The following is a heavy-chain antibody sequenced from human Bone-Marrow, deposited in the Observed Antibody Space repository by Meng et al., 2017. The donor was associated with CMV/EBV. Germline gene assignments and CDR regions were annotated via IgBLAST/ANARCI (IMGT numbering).Heavy chain of an antibody. V-gene: IGHV3-30*02. Sequence: GGSLRLSCAASGFTFSSYGMHWVRQAPGKGLEWVAFIRYDGSNKYYADSVKGRFTISRDNSKNTLYLQMNSLRAEDTAVYYCAKASSSWSAPLGYYFDYWGQGTLVTVSS. D-gene: IGHD6-13*01. CDR1: GFTFSSYG. CDR3: AKASSSWSAPLGYYFDY. J-gene: IGHJ4*02. CDR2: IRYDGSNK.